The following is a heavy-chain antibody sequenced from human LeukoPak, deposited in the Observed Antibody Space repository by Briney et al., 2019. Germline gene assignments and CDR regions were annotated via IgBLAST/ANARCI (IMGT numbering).Heavy chain of an antibody. D-gene: IGHD3-3*01. Sequence: SVKVSCKASGGTFSSYAISWVRQAPGQGLEWMGGIIPIFGTANYAQKFQGRVTITTDESTSTAYMELSSLRSENTAIYYCARETIFGVLNCFDPWGQGTLVTVSS. CDR2: IIPIFGTA. J-gene: IGHJ5*02. CDR1: GGTFSSYA. V-gene: IGHV1-69*05. CDR3: ARETIFGVLNCFDP.